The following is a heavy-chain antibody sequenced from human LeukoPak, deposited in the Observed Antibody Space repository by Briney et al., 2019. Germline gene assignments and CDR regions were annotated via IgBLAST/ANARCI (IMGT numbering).Heavy chain of an antibody. CDR1: GYTFTSYG. J-gene: IGHJ6*02. Sequence: GASVKVSCKASGYTFTSYGISWVRQAPGQGLEWMGWISAYNGNTNYAQKLQGRVTMTIDTSTSTAYMELRSLRSDDTAVYYCARDQGIVDYDFWSGLTSADYYYGMDVWGQGTTVTVSS. CDR3: ARDQGIVDYDFWSGLTSADYYYGMDV. CDR2: ISAYNGNT. V-gene: IGHV1-18*01. D-gene: IGHD3-3*01.